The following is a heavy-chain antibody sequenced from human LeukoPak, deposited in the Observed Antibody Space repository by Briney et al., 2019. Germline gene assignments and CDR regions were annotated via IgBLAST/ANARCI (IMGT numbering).Heavy chain of an antibody. J-gene: IGHJ4*02. CDR2: INPSGGST. Sequence: ASVKVSCKASGYTFTGYYLHWVRQAPGQGLEWMGIINPSGGSTTYAQKFQGRLTMTRDTSTSTVYMDLSGLTSEDTAVYYCARGGGSSSAWPLDYWGQGTLVTVSS. V-gene: IGHV1-46*01. D-gene: IGHD6-6*01. CDR1: GYTFTGYY. CDR3: ARGGGSSSAWPLDY.